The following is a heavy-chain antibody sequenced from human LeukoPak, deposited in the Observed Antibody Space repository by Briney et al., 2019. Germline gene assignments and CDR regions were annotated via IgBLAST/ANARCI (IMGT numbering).Heavy chain of an antibody. D-gene: IGHD3-10*01. Sequence: GASVRVSCKASGYTFTSYDINWVRQAPGQGLEWMAWMNPNSGNTGYAQTFQGRVTITRDTSISTAYMELSSLRSEDTAVYYCARSYGSGSYEFENWGQGTLVTVSS. CDR3: ARSYGSGSYEFEN. CDR2: MNPNSGNT. V-gene: IGHV1-8*01. CDR1: GYTFTSYD. J-gene: IGHJ4*02.